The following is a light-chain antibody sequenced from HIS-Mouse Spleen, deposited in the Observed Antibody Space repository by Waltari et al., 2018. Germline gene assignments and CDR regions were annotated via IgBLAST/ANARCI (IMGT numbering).Light chain of an antibody. V-gene: IGLV2-14*03. J-gene: IGLJ2*01. CDR3: SSYTSSSFNVV. CDR2: DVS. Sequence: QSALTQPASVSGSPGQSITISCTGTSSDVGGYNYVSWYQQHPGKAPRLMIYDVSNRPTGVCNRFAGSKSGNTASLTISGVQAEDEADYYCSSYTSSSFNVVFGGGTKLTVL. CDR1: SSDVGGYNY.